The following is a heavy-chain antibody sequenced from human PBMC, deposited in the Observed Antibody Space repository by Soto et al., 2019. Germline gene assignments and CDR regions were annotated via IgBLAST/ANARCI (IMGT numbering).Heavy chain of an antibody. CDR1: GFSFSTYG. Sequence: EVQLLESGGGLVQPGGSLRLSCAVSGFSFSTYGVTWVRQAPGKGLEWVCGVSGGSGVTRYADSGKGRFTITGDDSKNTVYLQMHSLRVEDTAVYYCAKWNGYGDFWGQGTLVTVSS. J-gene: IGHJ4*02. D-gene: IGHD1-1*01. V-gene: IGHV3-23*01. CDR2: VSGGSGVT. CDR3: AKWNGYGDF.